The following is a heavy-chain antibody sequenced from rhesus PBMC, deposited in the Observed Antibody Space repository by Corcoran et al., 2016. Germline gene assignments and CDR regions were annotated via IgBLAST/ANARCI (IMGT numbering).Heavy chain of an antibody. J-gene: IGHJ2*01. CDR1: GGSISSGYYY. V-gene: IGHV4-122*02. Sequence: QVQLQESGPGLVKPSETLSLTCAVSGGSISSGYYYWSWIRPPPGQGLEWSGYITYSGDPRYTPPPKLQVPLSRATSQTQYSLMLSSVTAADTAVDYCAVEPYYNFWRGYYLLRWYFDLWGPGTPITISS. CDR3: AVEPYYNFWRGYYLLRWYFDL. D-gene: IGHD3-3*01. CDR2: ITYSGDP.